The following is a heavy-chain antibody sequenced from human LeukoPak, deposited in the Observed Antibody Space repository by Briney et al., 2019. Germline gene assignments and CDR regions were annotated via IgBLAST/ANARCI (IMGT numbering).Heavy chain of an antibody. CDR3: ARDSDGSGSFRFYDNYYFDY. Sequence: PGGSLRLSCAASGFTFSSYGMHWVRQAPGKGLEWVAFIRYDGSNKYYADSVKGRFTISRDNAKNSLYLQMNSLRAEDTAVYYCARDSDGSGSFRFYDNYYFDYWGQGTLVTVSS. CDR1: GFTFSSYG. CDR2: IRYDGSNK. V-gene: IGHV3-30*02. J-gene: IGHJ4*02. D-gene: IGHD3-10*01.